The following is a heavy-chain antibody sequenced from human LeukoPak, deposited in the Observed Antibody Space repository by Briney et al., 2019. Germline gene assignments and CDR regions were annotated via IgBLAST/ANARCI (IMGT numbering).Heavy chain of an antibody. CDR3: AKADGTIFGATHYMDV. CDR2: ISSSGSGT. D-gene: IGHD3-3*01. CDR1: GFTFSSYA. V-gene: IGHV3-23*01. Sequence: GGSLRLSCAASGFTFSSYAMSWVRQAPGKGLEWVSAISSSGSGTYYPDSVKGRFTISRDNSKNTLYLQMNSLRAEDTAVYYCAKADGTIFGATHYMDVWGKGTTVTVSS. J-gene: IGHJ6*03.